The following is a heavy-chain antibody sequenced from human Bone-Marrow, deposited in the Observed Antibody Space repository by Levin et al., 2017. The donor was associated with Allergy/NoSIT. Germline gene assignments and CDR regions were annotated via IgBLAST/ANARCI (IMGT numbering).Heavy chain of an antibody. CDR2: INHSGST. J-gene: IGHJ5*02. CDR1: GGSFSGYY. Sequence: PSETLSLTCAVYGGSFSGYYWSWIRQPPGKGLEWIGEINHSGSTNYNPSLKSRVTISVDTSKNQFSLKLSSVTAADTAVYYCARDQPYYDFWSGSTSYNWFDPWGQGTLVTVSS. CDR3: ARDQPYYDFWSGSTSYNWFDP. V-gene: IGHV4-34*01. D-gene: IGHD3-3*01.